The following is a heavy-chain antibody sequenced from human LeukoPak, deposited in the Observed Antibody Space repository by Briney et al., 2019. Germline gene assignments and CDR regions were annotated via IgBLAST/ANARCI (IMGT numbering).Heavy chain of an antibody. CDR1: GFTFSAYS. Sequence: GGSLRLSCAASGFTFSAYSMQWVRQAPGKGLEWVANIKEDGSEKDYVDSVKGRFTVSRDNAKNSLYLQMNTLRAEDTAKYYCARLYYYNSGRSYPSIYFNYWGQGTLVTVSS. CDR2: IKEDGSEK. J-gene: IGHJ4*02. V-gene: IGHV3-7*01. CDR3: ARLYYYNSGRSYPSIYFNY. D-gene: IGHD3-10*01.